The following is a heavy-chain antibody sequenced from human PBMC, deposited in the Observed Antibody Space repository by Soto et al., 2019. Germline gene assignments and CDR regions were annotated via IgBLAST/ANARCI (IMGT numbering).Heavy chain of an antibody. CDR3: AADGFYFDSSGYYFGNRGVFDI. D-gene: IGHD3-22*01. V-gene: IGHV1-58*02. J-gene: IGHJ3*02. Sequence: SVKVSCKASGFTFTSSAMQWVRQARGQRLEWIGWIVVGSGNTNYAQKFQERVTITRDMSTSTAYMELSSLRSEDTAVYYCAADGFYFDSSGYYFGNRGVFDIGGKGKMVTVSS. CDR1: GFTFTSSA. CDR2: IVVGSGNT.